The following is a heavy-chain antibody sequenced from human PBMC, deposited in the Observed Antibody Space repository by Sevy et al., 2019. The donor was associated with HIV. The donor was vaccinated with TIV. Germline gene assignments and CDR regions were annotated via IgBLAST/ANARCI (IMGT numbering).Heavy chain of an antibody. V-gene: IGHV3-30*09. J-gene: IGHJ4*02. CDR2: ISYDGSKK. CDR1: GFTFSSYA. D-gene: IGHD2-21*02. CDR3: PTVGVSYCTDDCYHRFDY. Sequence: GGSLRLSCAASGFTFSSYALLWVRQAPGKGLEWVSLISYDGSKKYYSDSVKGRFAISRDESKTTLFLQMNSLRSEDTAIYYCPTVGVSYCTDDCYHRFDYWGRGTLVTVSS.